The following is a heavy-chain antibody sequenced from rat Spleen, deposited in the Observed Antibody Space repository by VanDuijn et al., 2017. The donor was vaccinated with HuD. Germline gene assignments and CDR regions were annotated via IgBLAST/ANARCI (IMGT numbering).Heavy chain of an antibody. CDR3: ASSYSSYVVDY. Sequence: EVQLVETGGGLVQPGRSLKLSCVASGFTFSTYWMYWIRQAPGKGLEWVSSINTDGGSTYYPDSVKGRFTISRDNANNIQYLQMDSLRSEDTATYYCASSYSSYVVDYWGQGVMVTVSS. CDR1: GFTFSTYW. CDR2: INTDGGST. J-gene: IGHJ2*01. D-gene: IGHD1-2*01. V-gene: IGHV5-58*01.